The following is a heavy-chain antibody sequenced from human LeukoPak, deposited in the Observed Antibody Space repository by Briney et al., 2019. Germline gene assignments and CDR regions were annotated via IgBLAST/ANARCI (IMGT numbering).Heavy chain of an antibody. CDR2: IYYRGST. CDR3: ARGVTEWLHYYYMDV. CDR1: GGSISSYY. D-gene: IGHD6-19*01. J-gene: IGHJ6*03. V-gene: IGHV4-59*01. Sequence: SETLSLTCTVSGGSISSYYWSWIRQPPGKGVEWIGYIYYRGSTNYNPSLKSRVTISVDTSKNQFSLKLSSVTAADTAVYYCARGVTEWLHYYYMDVWGKGTTVTVSS.